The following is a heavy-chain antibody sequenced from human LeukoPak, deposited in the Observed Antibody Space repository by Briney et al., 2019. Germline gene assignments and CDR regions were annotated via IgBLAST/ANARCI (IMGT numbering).Heavy chain of an antibody. Sequence: PSETLSLTCTVSGGSISSSDNYWSWIRQPPGKGLEWIGYLYYSGSTNYNPSLKSRVTISVDTSKNQFSLKLSSVTAADTAVYYCARLSPGYYYDYWGQGTLVTVSS. J-gene: IGHJ4*02. V-gene: IGHV4-61*05. CDR1: GGSISSSDNY. CDR3: ARLSPGYYYDY. CDR2: LYYSGST. D-gene: IGHD2-15*01.